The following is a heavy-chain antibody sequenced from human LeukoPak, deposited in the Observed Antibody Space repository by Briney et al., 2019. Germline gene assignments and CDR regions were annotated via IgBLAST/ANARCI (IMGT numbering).Heavy chain of an antibody. V-gene: IGHV4-34*01. D-gene: IGHD6-13*01. J-gene: IGHJ4*02. CDR3: ARGIAAAGTGTDY. CDR1: GESFSGHY. CDR2: VDHSGRT. Sequence: SETLSLTCAVYGESFSGHYWTWIRQASGKGLEWIGEVDHSGRTKYNPSLKSRVTISADTSKNQFSLKLSSVTAADTAVYYCARGIAAAGTGTDYWGQGTLVTVSS.